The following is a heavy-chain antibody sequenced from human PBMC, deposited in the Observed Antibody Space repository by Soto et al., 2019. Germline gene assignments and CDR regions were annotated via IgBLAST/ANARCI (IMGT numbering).Heavy chain of an antibody. D-gene: IGHD3-16*01. CDR2: TNEDGREK. Sequence: EVQLVESGGGLVQPGGSLRLSCAASGFTFTGYWMSWVRQAPGKGLEWVANTNEDGREKFYVDSVKGRFTISRDNAKNSLYLQMNSLRADDTALYYCARDRGALGPWGQGTLVTVSS. CDR1: GFTFTGYW. J-gene: IGHJ5*02. V-gene: IGHV3-7*01. CDR3: ARDRGALGP.